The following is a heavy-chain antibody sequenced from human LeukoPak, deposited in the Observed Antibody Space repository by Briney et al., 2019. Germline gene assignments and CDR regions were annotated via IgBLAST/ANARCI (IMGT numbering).Heavy chain of an antibody. J-gene: IGHJ2*01. CDR2: IYHSGGT. V-gene: IGHV4-38-2*01. Sequence: SETLSLTCDVSGYSISSGSYWGWVRQPPGKGLEWVGSIYHSGGTCYNPSLKSRVTISLGTSKNQFSLKLNSVTAADTAVYYCATKRMTGYPAKYFHLWGRGTLVTVSS. CDR1: GYSISSGSY. D-gene: IGHD3-9*01. CDR3: ATKRMTGYPAKYFHL.